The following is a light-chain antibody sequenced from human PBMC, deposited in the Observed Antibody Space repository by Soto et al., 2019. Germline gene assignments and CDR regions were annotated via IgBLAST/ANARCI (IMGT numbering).Light chain of an antibody. V-gene: IGKV1-5*01. CDR1: QSISSW. CDR2: DAS. J-gene: IGKJ1*01. Sequence: EIRMTQSPCTLSASIGDRVTITCRASQSISSWLAWYQQKPGKAPKLLIYDASSLESGVPSRFSGSGSGTEFTLTISSLQPDDFATYYCQQYNSYPWTFGQGTKVDIK. CDR3: QQYNSYPWT.